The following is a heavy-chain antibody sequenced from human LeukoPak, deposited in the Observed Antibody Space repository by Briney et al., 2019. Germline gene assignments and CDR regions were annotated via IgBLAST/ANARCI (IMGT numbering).Heavy chain of an antibody. CDR3: ARAPSEIGGYYPEYFRH. D-gene: IGHD3-22*01. CDR2: IKSDGST. V-gene: IGHV3-74*01. J-gene: IGHJ1*01. Sequence: GGSLRLSCAASGFTFSSYWMHWVRQAPGKGLVWVSRIKSDGSTRYADSVKGRFTISRDNAKNTVSLQMNSLRAEDTGVYYCARAPSEIGGYYPEYFRHWGQGTLVTVS. CDR1: GFTFSSYW.